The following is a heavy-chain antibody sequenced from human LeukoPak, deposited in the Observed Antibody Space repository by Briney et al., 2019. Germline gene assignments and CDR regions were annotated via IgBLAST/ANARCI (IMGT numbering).Heavy chain of an antibody. CDR3: ARKSSWYFDY. D-gene: IGHD6-13*01. Sequence: PSETLSLTCSVSGYSISSYYWSWIRQPPGKGLEWIGYIYYSGSTNYNPSLKSRVTISVDTSKNQFSLKLSSVTAADTAVYYCARKSSWYFDYWGQGTLVTVSS. CDR2: IYYSGST. V-gene: IGHV4-59*01. CDR1: GYSISSYY. J-gene: IGHJ4*02.